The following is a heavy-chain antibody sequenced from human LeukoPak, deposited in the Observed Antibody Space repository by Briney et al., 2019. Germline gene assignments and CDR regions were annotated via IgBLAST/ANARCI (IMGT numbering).Heavy chain of an antibody. V-gene: IGHV4-39*07. CDR2: IYYSGST. Sequence: SETLSLTCTVSGGSISSSSYYWGWIRQPPGKGLEWIGNIYYSGSTNYNPSLKSRVTISVDTSKNQFSLKLSSVTAADTAVYYCAREREFHYYMDVWGKGTTVTVSS. J-gene: IGHJ6*03. CDR1: GGSISSSSYY. D-gene: IGHD3-10*01. CDR3: AREREFHYYMDV.